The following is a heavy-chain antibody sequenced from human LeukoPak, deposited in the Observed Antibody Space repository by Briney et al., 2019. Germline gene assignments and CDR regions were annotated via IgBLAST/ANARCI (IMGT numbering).Heavy chain of an antibody. D-gene: IGHD3-16*02. J-gene: IGHJ3*02. CDR3: ARGNFILDAFGI. Sequence: ASVKVSCKASGYTFTSYGISWVRQAPGQWLEWMGWTSAYNGNTNYAQKLQGRVTMTTDTSTSTAYMELRSLRSDDTAVYYCARGNFILDAFGIWGQGTMVTVSS. CDR2: TSAYNGNT. CDR1: GYTFTSYG. V-gene: IGHV1-18*01.